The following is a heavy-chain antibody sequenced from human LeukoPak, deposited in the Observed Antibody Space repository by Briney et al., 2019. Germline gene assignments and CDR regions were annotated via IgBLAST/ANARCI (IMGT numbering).Heavy chain of an antibody. CDR2: IYHSGDA. J-gene: IGHJ5*02. Sequence: SQTLSLTCTVSGGSINRGAYYWSWIRQPPGKGLEWIGCIYHSGDADYNPSLKSRVTISMDGSKNQFSLELSSVTAADTAVYYCARGDPNIAAARTAGPWGQGTLVTVSS. CDR3: ARGDPNIAAARTAGP. D-gene: IGHD6-13*01. V-gene: IGHV4-30-2*01. CDR1: GGSINRGAYY.